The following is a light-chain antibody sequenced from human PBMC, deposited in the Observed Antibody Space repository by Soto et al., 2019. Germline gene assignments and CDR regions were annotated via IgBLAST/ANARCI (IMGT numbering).Light chain of an antibody. CDR3: QQHGSSPIT. Sequence: DIQMTQSPSTLSASVGDRVTITCRASQSISSWLAWYQQKPGKAPKLLIYDASNLETGVPLRFSGSGSGTDFTFTISSLQPEDFAVYYCQQHGSSPITFGQGTRLEIK. CDR2: DAS. CDR1: QSISSW. V-gene: IGKV1-5*01. J-gene: IGKJ5*01.